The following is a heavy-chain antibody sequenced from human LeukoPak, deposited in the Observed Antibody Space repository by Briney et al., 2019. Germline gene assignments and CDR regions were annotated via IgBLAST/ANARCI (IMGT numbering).Heavy chain of an antibody. V-gene: IGHV4-39*02. CDR3: ARDKIAAAFGY. D-gene: IGHD6-25*01. CDR2: TYYGGNT. Sequence: SETLSLTCTVSGGSISSSSYYWGWIRQPPGKGLGWIGNTYYGGNTHYNPSLKSRISISVDTSKNQFSLELSSVTAADTAVYYCARDKIAAAFGYWGQGTLVTVS. J-gene: IGHJ4*02. CDR1: GGSISSSSYY.